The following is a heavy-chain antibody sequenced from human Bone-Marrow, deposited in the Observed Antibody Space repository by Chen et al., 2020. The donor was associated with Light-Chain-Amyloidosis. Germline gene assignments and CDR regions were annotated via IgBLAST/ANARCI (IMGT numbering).Heavy chain of an antibody. CDR3: ARELAGITIFGVVTAPDY. CDR1: GYTFTSYG. J-gene: IGHJ4*02. D-gene: IGHD3-3*01. CDR2: ISAYNGNT. Sequence: QDQLVQSGAEVKKPGASVKVSCKASGYTFTSYGISWVRQAPGQGLDWMGWISAYNGNTNYAQKLQGRVTMTTDTSTSTAYMELRSLRSDDTAVYYCARELAGITIFGVVTAPDYWGQGTLVTCLL. V-gene: IGHV1-18*01.